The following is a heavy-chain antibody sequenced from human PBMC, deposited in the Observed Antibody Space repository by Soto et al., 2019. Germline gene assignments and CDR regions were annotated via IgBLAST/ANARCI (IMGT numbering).Heavy chain of an antibody. J-gene: IGHJ6*03. CDR3: ARGIVGYYYMDV. CDR2: ISSSSSYI. D-gene: IGHD2-21*01. Sequence: GGSLRLSCAASGFTFSSYSMNWVRQAPGKGLEWVSSISSSSSYIYYADSVKGRFTISRDNAKNSLYLQMNSLRAEDTAVYYCARGIVGYYYMDVWGKGTTVTVSS. CDR1: GFTFSSYS. V-gene: IGHV3-21*01.